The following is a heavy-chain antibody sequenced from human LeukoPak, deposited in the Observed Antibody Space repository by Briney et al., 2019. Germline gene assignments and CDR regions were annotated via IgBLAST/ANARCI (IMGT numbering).Heavy chain of an antibody. CDR3: ARHYYGSGSYLLFFDY. CDR2: IFSNDEK. Sequence: ESGPTLVNPTETLTLTCTVSGFSLSNARMGVSWIRQPPGKALEWLAHIFSNDEKSYRTSLKSRLTISKDTSKSQVVLTMTNMDPVDTATYYCARHYYGSGSYLLFFDYWGQGTLVTVSS. D-gene: IGHD3-10*01. CDR1: GFSLSNARMG. V-gene: IGHV2-26*01. J-gene: IGHJ4*02.